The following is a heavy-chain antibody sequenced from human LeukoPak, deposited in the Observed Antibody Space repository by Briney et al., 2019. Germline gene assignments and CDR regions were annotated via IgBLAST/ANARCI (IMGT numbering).Heavy chain of an antibody. V-gene: IGHV3-21*06. CDR3: ARDLGEVAATE. CDR2: ISSSSSFI. Sequence: GGSLRLSCAASGYTFSTYSMDWVRQAPGKGLEWVSSISSSSSFIYYADSVKGRFTMSRDNAKNSVYLQMNSLRAEDTAVYYCARDLGEVAATEWGQGTLVTVSS. CDR1: GYTFSTYS. D-gene: IGHD5-24*01. J-gene: IGHJ4*02.